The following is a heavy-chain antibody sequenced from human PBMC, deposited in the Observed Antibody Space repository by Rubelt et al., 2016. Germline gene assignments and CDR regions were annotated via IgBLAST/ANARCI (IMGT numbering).Heavy chain of an antibody. J-gene: IGHJ4*02. CDR3: ARRPPNSPIS. D-gene: IGHD2/OR15-2a*01. CDR1: GGSFSGYY. V-gene: IGHV4-39*01. Sequence: QLQLRESGPGLVKPSETLSLTCAVYGGSFSGYYWSWIRQSPGKGLEWIGSISYSGSTYYNLSLKSRVTISVDTSKNQVSLRLSSVTAADTAIYYCARRPPNSPISWGQGTLVTVSS. CDR2: ISYSGST.